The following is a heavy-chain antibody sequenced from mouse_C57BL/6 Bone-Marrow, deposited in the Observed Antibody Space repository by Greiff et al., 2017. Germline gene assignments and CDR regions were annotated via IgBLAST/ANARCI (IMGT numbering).Heavy chain of an antibody. CDR1: GYTFTSYW. J-gene: IGHJ3*01. CDR3: ARGGSSTWFAT. CDR2: IYPSDSET. V-gene: IGHV1-61*01. Sequence: QVQLQQPGAELVRPGSSVKLSCKASGYTFTSYWMDWVKQRPGQGLEWIGNIYPSDSETHYNQKFKDKATLTVDKSSSTAYMQLSSLTSEDSAVYYCARGGSSTWFATGAKGLWSLSLQ.